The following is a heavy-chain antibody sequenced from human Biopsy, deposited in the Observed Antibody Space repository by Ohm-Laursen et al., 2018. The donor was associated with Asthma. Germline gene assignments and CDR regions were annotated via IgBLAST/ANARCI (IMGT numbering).Heavy chain of an antibody. V-gene: IGHV3-23*01. D-gene: IGHD5-18*01. CDR1: GFRFNSYA. CDR2: ISASGNST. CDR3: AKGMDTFDI. Sequence: GSLRLSRSAFGFRFNSYAVSWVRQAPGKGPERVSTISASGNSTYCGDSVKGRFTISRDNSKNTLFLHMNSLRADDTAVYYCAKGMDTFDIWGQGTLVTVSS. J-gene: IGHJ3*02.